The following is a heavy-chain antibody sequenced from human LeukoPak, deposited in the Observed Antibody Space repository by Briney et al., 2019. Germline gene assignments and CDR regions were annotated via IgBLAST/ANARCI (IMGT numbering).Heavy chain of an antibody. Sequence: GGFLRLSCVASGFTFSSHHMNWVRQTPGKGLESVATIKPDGSEKYYVDSVKGRFTNSRDNAKSSLYLQMNSLRAEDTGVYFCARMSSYCDYWGQGTRVTVSS. J-gene: IGHJ4*02. CDR3: ARMSSYCDY. CDR2: IKPDGSEK. CDR1: GFTFSSHH. V-gene: IGHV3-7*01. D-gene: IGHD2-2*01.